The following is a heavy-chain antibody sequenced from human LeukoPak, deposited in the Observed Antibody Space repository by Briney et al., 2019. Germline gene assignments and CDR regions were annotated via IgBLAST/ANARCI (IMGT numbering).Heavy chain of an antibody. J-gene: IGHJ3*02. CDR3: ARALKYYDILTGYYLVGDAFDI. CDR1: GFTFSSYW. CDR2: IKQDGSEK. Sequence: GGSLRLSCAASGFTFSSYWMSWVRQAPGKRLEWVANIKQDGSEKYYVDSVKGRFTISRDNAKNSLYLQMNSLRAEDTAVYYCARALKYYDILTGYYLVGDAFDIWGQGTMVTVSS. D-gene: IGHD3-9*01. V-gene: IGHV3-7*01.